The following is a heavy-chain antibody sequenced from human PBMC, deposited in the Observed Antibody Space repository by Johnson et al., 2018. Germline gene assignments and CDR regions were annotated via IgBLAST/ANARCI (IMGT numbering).Heavy chain of an antibody. CDR3: ARSLGLDSSGYYYGSFQH. D-gene: IGHD3-22*01. CDR1: GFTFSSYA. Sequence: VQLQESGGGLVQPGRPLRLSCAASGFTFSSYAMSWVRQAPGKGLEWVSALSCRGGSPYYADSVKGRFTISRDNSKNTLHLQMNSLRAEDTAAYYWARSLGLDSSGYYYGSFQHWGQGTLVTVSS. V-gene: IGHV3-23*01. CDR2: LSCRGGSP. J-gene: IGHJ1*01.